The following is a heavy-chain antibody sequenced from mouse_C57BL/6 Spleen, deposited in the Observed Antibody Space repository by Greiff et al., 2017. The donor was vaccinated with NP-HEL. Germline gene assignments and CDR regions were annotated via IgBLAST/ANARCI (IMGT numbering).Heavy chain of an antibody. CDR3: ARKDYGSRWYFDV. J-gene: IGHJ1*03. Sequence: QVQLQQSGPGLVQPSQSLSITCTVSGFSLTSYGVHWVRQSPGKGLEWLGVIWSGGSTDYNAAFISRLSISKDNSKSQVFFKMNSLQADDTAIYYCARKDYGSRWYFDVWGTGTTVTVSS. CDR2: IWSGGST. CDR1: GFSLTSYG. D-gene: IGHD1-1*01. V-gene: IGHV2-2*01.